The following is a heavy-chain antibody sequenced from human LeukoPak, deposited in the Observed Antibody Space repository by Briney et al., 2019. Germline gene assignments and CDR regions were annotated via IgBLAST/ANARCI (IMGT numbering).Heavy chain of an antibody. D-gene: IGHD3-22*01. CDR3: ARVNSDYYDSSGYYY. J-gene: IGHJ4*02. V-gene: IGHV3-20*04. CDR2: INWNGGST. Sequence: GSLRLSCAASGFTFDDYGMSWVRQAPGKGLEWVSGINWNGGSTGYADTVKGRFTISRDNAKNSLYLQMNNLRAEDTALYYCARVNSDYYDSSGYYYWGQGTLVTVSS. CDR1: GFTFDDYG.